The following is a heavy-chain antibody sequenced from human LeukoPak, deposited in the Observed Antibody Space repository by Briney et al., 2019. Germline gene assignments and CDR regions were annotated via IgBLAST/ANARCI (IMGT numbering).Heavy chain of an antibody. J-gene: IGHJ4*02. CDR1: GFTFSSYE. CDR2: ISSSGSTI. Sequence: GGSLRLSCAASGFTFSSYEMNWVRQAPGKGLEWVSYISSSGSTIYYADSVKGRFTISRDNAKNSLYLQMNSLRAEDTAVYYCANEYSSSHPYDYWGQGTLVTVSS. CDR3: ANEYSSSHPYDY. D-gene: IGHD6-6*01. V-gene: IGHV3-48*03.